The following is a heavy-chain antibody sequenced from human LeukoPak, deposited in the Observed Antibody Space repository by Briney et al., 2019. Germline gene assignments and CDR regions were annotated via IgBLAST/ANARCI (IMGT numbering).Heavy chain of an antibody. CDR1: GYTFSSHG. Sequence: ASVKVSCKASGYTFSSHGVSWVRQAPGQGLEWMGWIGAYNGNTNYAQNLQGRVTMTTDTSTSTAYMELRSLRSDDTAVYYCARDHQYDFDYWGQGTPVTVSS. CDR2: IGAYNGNT. CDR3: ARDHQYDFDY. D-gene: IGHD2-2*01. J-gene: IGHJ4*02. V-gene: IGHV1-18*01.